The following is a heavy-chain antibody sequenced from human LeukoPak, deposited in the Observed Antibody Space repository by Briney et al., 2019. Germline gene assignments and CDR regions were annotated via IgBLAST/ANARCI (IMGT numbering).Heavy chain of an antibody. Sequence: PSETLSLTCTVSGGSISSYYWSWIRQPPGKGLEWIGYIYYSGSTNYNPSLKSRVTISVDTSKNQFSLKPSSVTAADTAVYYCAGAYYYGSGSPRYMDVWGKGTTVTISS. J-gene: IGHJ6*03. V-gene: IGHV4-59*01. CDR1: GGSISSYY. CDR2: IYYSGST. CDR3: AGAYYYGSGSPRYMDV. D-gene: IGHD3-10*01.